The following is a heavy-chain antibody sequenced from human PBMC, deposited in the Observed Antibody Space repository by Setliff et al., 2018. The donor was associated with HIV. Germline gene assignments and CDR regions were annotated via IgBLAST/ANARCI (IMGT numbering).Heavy chain of an antibody. D-gene: IGHD5-18*01. V-gene: IGHV1-2*02. Sequence: ASVKVSCKPSGYTFTNYDINWVRQAAGQGLEWMGWVDPKSGDSNYAPRFEDRVTMTRDSSISTVYVELNRLRSDDTAVYYCARSDDLDAALVPWGQGSLVTVSS. CDR2: VDPKSGDS. CDR1: GYTFTNYD. CDR3: ARSDDLDAALVP. J-gene: IGHJ4*02.